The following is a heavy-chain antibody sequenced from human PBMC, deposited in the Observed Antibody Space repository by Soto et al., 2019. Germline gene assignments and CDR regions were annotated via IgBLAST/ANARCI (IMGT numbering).Heavy chain of an antibody. Sequence: SVKVSCKASGGTFSSYAISWVRQAPGQGLEWMGGIIPIFGTANYAQKFQGRVTITADESTSTAYMELSSLRSEDTAVYYCASGDSSGYYYPYYYYGMDVWGQGTTVTVSS. D-gene: IGHD3-22*01. V-gene: IGHV1-69*13. CDR1: GGTFSSYA. J-gene: IGHJ6*02. CDR2: IIPIFGTA. CDR3: ASGDSSGYYYPYYYYGMDV.